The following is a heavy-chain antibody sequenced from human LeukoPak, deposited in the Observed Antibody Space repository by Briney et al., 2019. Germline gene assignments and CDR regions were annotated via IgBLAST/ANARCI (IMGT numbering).Heavy chain of an antibody. D-gene: IGHD4-23*01. CDR3: ARYDYGGILFDY. CDR1: GGSISSGDYY. J-gene: IGHJ4*02. CDR2: IYYSGST. V-gene: IGHV4-30-4*08. Sequence: PSETLSLTCTVSGGSISSGDYYWSWIRQPPGKGLEWIGYIYYSGSTYYNPSLKSRVTISVDTSKNQLSLKLSSVTAADTAVYYCARYDYGGILFDYWGQGTLVTVSS.